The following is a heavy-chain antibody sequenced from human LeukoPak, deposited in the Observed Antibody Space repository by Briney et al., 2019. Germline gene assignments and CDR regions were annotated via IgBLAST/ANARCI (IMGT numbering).Heavy chain of an antibody. CDR3: AELGITMIGGV. Sequence: TPGGSLRLSCAASGFTFSNYWMRWVRQAPGKGLEWVSYISSSGSTIYYADSVKGRFTISRDNAKNSLYLQMNSLRAEDTAVYYCAELGITMIGGVWGKGTTVTISS. CDR2: ISSSGSTI. D-gene: IGHD3-10*02. V-gene: IGHV3-11*04. J-gene: IGHJ6*04. CDR1: GFTFSNYW.